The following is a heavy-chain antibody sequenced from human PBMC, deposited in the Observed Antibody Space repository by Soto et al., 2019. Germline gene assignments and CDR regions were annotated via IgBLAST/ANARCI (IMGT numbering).Heavy chain of an antibody. J-gene: IGHJ4*02. CDR2: INSDGSRT. D-gene: IGHD3-16*01. CDR3: ATSISVGGGG. V-gene: IGHV3-74*01. CDR1: GFTFSSYW. Sequence: GGSLRLSCAASGFTFSSYWLHWVRQAPGEGLVWVSRINSDGSRTRYADSVKGRFTLSRDNAKNTLYLQMNNLSAEDTALYYCATSISVGGGGWGQGTLVTVSS.